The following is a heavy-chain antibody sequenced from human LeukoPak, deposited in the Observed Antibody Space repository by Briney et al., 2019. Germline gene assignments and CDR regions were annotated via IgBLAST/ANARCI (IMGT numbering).Heavy chain of an antibody. Sequence: SETLSLTCAVYGGSFSGYYWSWIRQPPGKGLEWIGEINHSGSTNYNPSLKSRVTISVDTSKNQFSLKLSSVTAADTAVYYCAKAPVGVQLWFSGSYGMDVWGQGTTVTVSS. V-gene: IGHV4-34*01. D-gene: IGHD5-18*01. CDR2: INHSGST. J-gene: IGHJ6*02. CDR1: GGSFSGYY. CDR3: AKAPVGVQLWFSGSYGMDV.